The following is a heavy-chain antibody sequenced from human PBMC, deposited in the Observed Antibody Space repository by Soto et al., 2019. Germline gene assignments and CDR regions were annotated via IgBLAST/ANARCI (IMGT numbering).Heavy chain of an antibody. Sequence: EVQLLESGGGLLQPGGSLRLSCAASGFTFSSYAMSCVRQAPGKGLEWVSAISGSGGSTYYADSVKGRFTISRDNSKNPLYLQMNILRAEDTAVYYCAKDQGLDDYDSSCYYYWGPGTLVTVSS. CDR1: GFTFSSYA. CDR2: ISGSGGST. J-gene: IGHJ4*02. CDR3: AKDQGLDDYDSSCYYY. D-gene: IGHD3-22*01. V-gene: IGHV3-23*01.